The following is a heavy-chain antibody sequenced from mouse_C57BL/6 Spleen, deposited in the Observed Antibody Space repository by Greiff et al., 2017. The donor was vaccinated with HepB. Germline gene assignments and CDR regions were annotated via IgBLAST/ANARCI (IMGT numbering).Heavy chain of an antibody. D-gene: IGHD2-1*01. V-gene: IGHV5-9*01. CDR1: GFTFSSYT. CDR3: ATNYPYWYFDV. Sequence: EVQRVESGGGLVKPGGSLKLSCAASGFTFSSYTMSWVRQTPEKRLEWVATISGGGGNTYYPDSVKGRFTISRDNAKNTLYLQMSSLRSEDTALYYCATNYPYWYFDVWGTGTTVTVSS. CDR2: ISGGGGNT. J-gene: IGHJ1*03.